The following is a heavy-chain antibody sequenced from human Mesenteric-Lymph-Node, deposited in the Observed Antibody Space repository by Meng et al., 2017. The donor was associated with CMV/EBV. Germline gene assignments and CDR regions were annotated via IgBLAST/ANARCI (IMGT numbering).Heavy chain of an antibody. CDR2: INPNSGGT. D-gene: IGHD1-26*01. CDR1: GYTFTGYY. CDR3: ARVGVGGSYESY. V-gene: IGHV1-2*02. Sequence: ASVKVSCKASGYTFTGYYMHWVRQAPGQGLEWMGWINPNSGGTNYAQKFQGRVTMTRDTSISTAYMELSRMRSDDTAVYYCARVGVGGSYESYWGQGTLVTVSS. J-gene: IGHJ4*02.